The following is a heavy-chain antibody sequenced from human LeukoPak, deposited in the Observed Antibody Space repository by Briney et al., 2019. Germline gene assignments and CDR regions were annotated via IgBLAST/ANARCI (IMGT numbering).Heavy chain of an antibody. CDR1: GYTFTGYY. Sequence: ASVKVSCKASGYTFTGYYVHWVRQAPGQGLEWMGWINPNSGGTNYAQKFQGRVTMTRDTSISTAYMELSRLRSDDTAVYYCARAESVVPAAMDWFDPWGQGTLVTVSS. J-gene: IGHJ5*02. CDR2: INPNSGGT. V-gene: IGHV1-2*02. CDR3: ARAESVVPAAMDWFDP. D-gene: IGHD2-2*01.